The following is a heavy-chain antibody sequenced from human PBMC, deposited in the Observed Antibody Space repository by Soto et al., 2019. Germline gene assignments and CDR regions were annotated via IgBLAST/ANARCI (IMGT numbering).Heavy chain of an antibody. CDR3: SVYAMSGYYYMDV. V-gene: IGHV4-39*01. CDR2: IYYSGST. J-gene: IGHJ6*03. Sequence: QLQLQESGPGLVKPSETLSLTCTVSSGSISSSSYYWGWIRQPPGKGLEWIGSIYYSGSTYYNPSLKSRVTISVDTSKNQFSLKLSSVTAADTAVYYCSVYAMSGYYYMDVWGKGTTVTVSS. D-gene: IGHD2-8*01. CDR1: SGSISSSSYY.